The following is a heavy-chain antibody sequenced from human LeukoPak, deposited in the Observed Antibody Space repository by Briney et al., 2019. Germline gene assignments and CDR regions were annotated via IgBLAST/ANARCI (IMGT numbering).Heavy chain of an antibody. J-gene: IGHJ3*02. D-gene: IGHD3-9*01. CDR1: GYSFTSYW. V-gene: IGHV5-51*01. CDR3: ATPRYYDILTGYSLDAFDI. CDR2: IYPGDSDT. Sequence: GESLKISCKGSGYSFTSYWIGWVRQMPGKGLEWMGIIYPGDSDTRYSPSFQGQVTISADKSISTAYLQWSSLKASDTAMYYCATPRYYDILTGYSLDAFDIWGQGTMVTVSS.